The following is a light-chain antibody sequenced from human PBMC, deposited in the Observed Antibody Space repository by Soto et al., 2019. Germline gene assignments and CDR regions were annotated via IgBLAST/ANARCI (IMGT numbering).Light chain of an antibody. CDR2: AAS. CDR3: QQSYSFPPT. CDR1: RSVAYF. V-gene: IGKV1-39*01. J-gene: IGKJ2*01. Sequence: DIQLTQSPTSLSASIGDRVTITCRASRSVAYFLNWYQHKPDKAPELLIYAASTLESGVPSRFSGSGSATDLSLTITNLQPEDFANYFCQQSYSFPPTFGQGTKL.